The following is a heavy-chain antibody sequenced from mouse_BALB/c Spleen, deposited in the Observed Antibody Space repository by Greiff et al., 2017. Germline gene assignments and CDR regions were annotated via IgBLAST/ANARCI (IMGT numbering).Heavy chain of an antibody. CDR3: ARRGYNGNYFDY. D-gene: IGHD2-3*01. V-gene: IGHV3-8*02. CDR1: GDSITSGY. CDR2: ISYSGST. J-gene: IGHJ2*01. Sequence: EVQLQESGPSLVKPSQTLSLTCSVTGDSITSGYWNWIRKFPGNKLEYMGYISYSGSTYYYPSLKSRISITRDTSKNQYYLQLNSVTTEDTATYYCARRGYNGNYFDYWGQGTTLTVSS.